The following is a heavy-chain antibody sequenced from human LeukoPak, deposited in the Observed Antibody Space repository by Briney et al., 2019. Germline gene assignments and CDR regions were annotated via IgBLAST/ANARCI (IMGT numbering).Heavy chain of an antibody. Sequence: SETLSLTCTVSGGSISSSSYYWGWIRQPPGKGLEWIGSIYYSGSTYYNPSLKSRVTISVDTSKNQFSLKLSSVTAADTAVYYCARRLLEWDGPGPYRSFRRNYYYYMDVWGKGTTVTVSS. CDR3: ARRLLEWDGPGPYRSFRRNYYYYMDV. J-gene: IGHJ6*03. D-gene: IGHD3-3*01. V-gene: IGHV4-39*01. CDR1: GGSISSSSYY. CDR2: IYYSGST.